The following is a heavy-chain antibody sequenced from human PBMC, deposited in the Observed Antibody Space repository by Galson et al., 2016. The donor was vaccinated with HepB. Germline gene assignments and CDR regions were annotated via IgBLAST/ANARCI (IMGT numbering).Heavy chain of an antibody. V-gene: IGHV3-23*01. CDR1: GFTFSSYV. Sequence: SLRLSCAASGFTFSSYVMSWVRQAPGKGLEWVSGIGGSGGSTYYADSVKGRFTISRDNSKNTLYLQMNSLRAEDTAVYYCAKSLIVGPTMNWSFDLWGRGTLVTVSS. CDR2: IGGSGGST. D-gene: IGHD1-26*01. CDR3: AKSLIVGPTMNWSFDL. J-gene: IGHJ2*01.